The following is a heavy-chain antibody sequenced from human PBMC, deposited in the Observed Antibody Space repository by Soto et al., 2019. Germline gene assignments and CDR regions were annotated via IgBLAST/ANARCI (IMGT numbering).Heavy chain of an antibody. D-gene: IGHD3-22*01. V-gene: IGHV4-31*03. CDR3: ARERGDSSGYYDAFDI. J-gene: IGHJ3*02. CDR2: IYYSGST. CDR1: GGSISSGGYY. Sequence: QVQLQESGPGLVKPSQTLSLTCTVSGGSISSGGYYWSWIRQHPGKGLEWIGYIYYSGSTYYNPSLNSRVTITVDTSKNQFSLKRSSVTAADTAVYYCARERGDSSGYYDAFDIWGQGTMVTVSS.